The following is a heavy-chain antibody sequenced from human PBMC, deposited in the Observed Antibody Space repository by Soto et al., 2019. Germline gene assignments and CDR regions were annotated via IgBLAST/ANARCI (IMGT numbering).Heavy chain of an antibody. D-gene: IGHD2-8*01. Sequence: SQTLSLTCAISRDRVSTNSASWNWIRDSPSRGLEWLGRTYYRSKWYRDYAISVKSRITMNPDTTTNQFSLPLNSIITDDTAVYYCANHFNGLDRWGQGTLVTVSS. V-gene: IGHV6-1*01. CDR3: ANHFNGLDR. J-gene: IGHJ5*02. CDR1: RDRVSTNSAS. CDR2: TYYRSKWYR.